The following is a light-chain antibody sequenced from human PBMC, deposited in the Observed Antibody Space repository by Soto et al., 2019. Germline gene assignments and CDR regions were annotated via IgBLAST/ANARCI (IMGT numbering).Light chain of an antibody. CDR3: QQYYSYPPNLT. V-gene: IGKV1-8*01. J-gene: IGKJ4*02. CDR2: AAS. Sequence: AIRMTQSPSSLSAYTGDRVTITCRASQGISSYLAWCQQKPGKAPKLLIYAASTLQSVVPSRFSGSGSGTDFTLTISCLQSEDFATYYCQQYYSYPPNLTFGGGTKVDIK. CDR1: QGISSY.